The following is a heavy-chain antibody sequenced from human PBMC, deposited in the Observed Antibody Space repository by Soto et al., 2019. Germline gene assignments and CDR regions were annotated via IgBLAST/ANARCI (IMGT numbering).Heavy chain of an antibody. Sequence: ASVKVSCKASGYTFTGYYMHWVRQAPGQGLEWMGWINPNSGGTNYAQKFQGRVTMTRDTSISTAYMELSRLRSDDTAVYYCAXDTPFNPEYPYYYGMDVWGQGTTVTVSS. J-gene: IGHJ6*02. CDR1: GYTFTGYY. CDR2: INPNSGGT. CDR3: AXDTPFNPEYPYYYGMDV. V-gene: IGHV1-2*02. D-gene: IGHD6-6*01.